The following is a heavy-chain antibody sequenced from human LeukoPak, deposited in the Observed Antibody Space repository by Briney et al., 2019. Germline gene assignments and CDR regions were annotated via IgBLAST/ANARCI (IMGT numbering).Heavy chain of an antibody. CDR1: GYTFTSYG. Sequence: GASVKVSCKASGYTFTSYGISWVRQAPGQGLEWMGWISAYNGNTNYAQKLQGRVTMTTDTSTSTAYMELRSLRSDDTAVYYCAREVDYGDYGGEYYYGMDVWGQGTTVTVSS. CDR2: ISAYNGNT. V-gene: IGHV1-18*01. CDR3: AREVDYGDYGGEYYYGMDV. J-gene: IGHJ6*02. D-gene: IGHD4-17*01.